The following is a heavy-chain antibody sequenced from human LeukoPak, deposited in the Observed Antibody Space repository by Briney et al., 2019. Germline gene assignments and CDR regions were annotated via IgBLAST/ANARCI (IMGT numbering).Heavy chain of an antibody. D-gene: IGHD3-10*01. CDR1: GFTFSSYG. V-gene: IGHV3-30*03. CDR2: ISYDGSNK. Sequence: PGGSLRLSCAASGFTFSSYGMHWVRQAPGKGLEWVALISYDGSNKYYADSVKGRFTISRDNSKNTLYLQMNSLRAEDTAVYYCARAGISPYHYMDVWGKGTTVTVSS. CDR3: ARAGISPYHYMDV. J-gene: IGHJ6*03.